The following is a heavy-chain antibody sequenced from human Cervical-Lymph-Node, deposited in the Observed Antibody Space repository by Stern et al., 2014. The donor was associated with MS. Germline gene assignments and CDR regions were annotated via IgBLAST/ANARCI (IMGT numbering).Heavy chain of an antibody. D-gene: IGHD3-9*01. CDR1: GFTFSSYA. Sequence: VQLVESGGGVVQPGRSLRLSCAASGFTFSSYAMHWVRQAPGKGLEWVAVISYDGSNKYYADSVKGRFTISRDNSKNTLYLQMNSLRAEDTAVYYCAREDILTGWGYYGMDVWGQGTTVTVSS. V-gene: IGHV3-30-3*01. CDR3: AREDILTGWGYYGMDV. J-gene: IGHJ6*02. CDR2: ISYDGSNK.